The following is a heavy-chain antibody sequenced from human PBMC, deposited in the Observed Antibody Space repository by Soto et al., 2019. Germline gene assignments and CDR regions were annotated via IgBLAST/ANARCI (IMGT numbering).Heavy chain of an antibody. Sequence: PGGSLRLSCAASGFTFSSYAMSWVRQAPGKGLEWVSAISGSGGSTYYADSVKGRFTISRDNSKNTLYLQMNSLRAEDTAVYYCASHPWLAYYFDYWGQGTLVTVSS. V-gene: IGHV3-23*01. CDR2: ISGSGGST. D-gene: IGHD6-19*01. CDR3: ASHPWLAYYFDY. J-gene: IGHJ4*02. CDR1: GFTFSSYA.